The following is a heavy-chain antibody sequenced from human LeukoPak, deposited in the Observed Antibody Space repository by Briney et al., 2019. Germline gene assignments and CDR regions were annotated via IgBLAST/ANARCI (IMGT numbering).Heavy chain of an antibody. CDR2: IWYDGSNK. D-gene: IGHD5-12*01. Sequence: HPGGSLRLSCAASGLTFSSYGMHWVRQAPGKGLEWVAVIWYDGSNKYYADSVKGRFTISRDNSKNTLYLQMNSLRAEDTAVYYCARAGGYSGYDPLVYWGQGTLVTVSS. V-gene: IGHV3-33*01. J-gene: IGHJ4*02. CDR3: ARAGGYSGYDPLVY. CDR1: GLTFSSYG.